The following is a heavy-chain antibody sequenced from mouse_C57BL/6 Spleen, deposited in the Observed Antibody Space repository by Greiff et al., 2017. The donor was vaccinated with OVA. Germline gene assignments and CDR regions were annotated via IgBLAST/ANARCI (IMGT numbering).Heavy chain of an antibody. CDR2: IDPSDSET. CDR3: ARDYSNSWYFDV. J-gene: IGHJ1*03. Sequence: VQLQQPGAELVRPGSSVKLSCKASGYTFTSYWMHWVKQRPIQGLEWIGNIDPSDSETHYNQKFKDKATLTVDKSSSTAYMQLSSLTSEDSAVYYCARDYSNSWYFDVWGTGTTVTVSS. V-gene: IGHV1-52*01. D-gene: IGHD2-5*01. CDR1: GYTFTSYW.